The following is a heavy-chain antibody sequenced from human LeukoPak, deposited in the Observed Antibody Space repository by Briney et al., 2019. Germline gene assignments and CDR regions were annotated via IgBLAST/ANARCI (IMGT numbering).Heavy chain of an antibody. D-gene: IGHD2-2*02. CDR1: GGSFSGYY. J-gene: IGHJ5*02. V-gene: IGHV4-34*01. CDR2: INHSGST. CDR3: ARVLRVCSSTSCYRDWFDP. Sequence: SETLSLACAVYGGSFSGYYWSWIRQPPGKGLEWIGEINHSGSTNYNPSLKSRVTISVDTSKNQFSLKLSSVTAADTAVYYCARVLRVCSSTSCYRDWFDPWGQGTLVTVSS.